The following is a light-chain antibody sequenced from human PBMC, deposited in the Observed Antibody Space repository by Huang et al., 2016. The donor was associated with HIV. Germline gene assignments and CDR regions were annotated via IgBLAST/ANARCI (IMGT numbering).Light chain of an antibody. CDR2: GAS. Sequence: EIVMTQSRVTLSVSPGESATLYCRASQNVSTNLAWYQHKPGRAPRLLIYGASTRATSVPARFSASGSGTEFTLTVGGLRADDFAVYYCQHYDNWAPATFGQGTKLEFK. J-gene: IGKJ1*01. V-gene: IGKV3-15*01. CDR3: QHYDNWAPAT. CDR1: QNVSTN.